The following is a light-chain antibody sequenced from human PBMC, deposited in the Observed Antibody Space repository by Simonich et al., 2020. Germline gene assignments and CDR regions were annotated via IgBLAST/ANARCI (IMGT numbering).Light chain of an antibody. CDR1: SGHSSYA. CDR3: QTWGTGINWV. V-gene: IGLV4-69*01. CDR2: LNSDGSH. Sequence: QLVLTQSPSASASLGSSVKLTCTLRSGHSSYAIAWHQQQPEKGPRYLMKLNSDGSHSKGDWIPDRLSGSSSGAERYLTISSLQSEDEADYYCQTWGTGINWVFGGGTKLTVL. J-gene: IGLJ3*02.